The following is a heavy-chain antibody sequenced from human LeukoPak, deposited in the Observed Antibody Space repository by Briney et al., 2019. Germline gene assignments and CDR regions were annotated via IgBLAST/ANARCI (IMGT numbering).Heavy chain of an antibody. V-gene: IGHV2-5*02. CDR1: GFSLSTSEVG. CDR2: IYWDDDK. Sequence: SGPTLVKPTQTLTLTCTFSGFSLSTSEVGVGWIRQPPGKALEWLALIYWDDDKRYSPSLKSRLTITKDTSKNQVVLTMTNMDPVDTATYYCAHRGYSPNGNWFDPWGQGTLVTVSS. D-gene: IGHD5-18*01. CDR3: AHRGYSPNGNWFDP. J-gene: IGHJ5*02.